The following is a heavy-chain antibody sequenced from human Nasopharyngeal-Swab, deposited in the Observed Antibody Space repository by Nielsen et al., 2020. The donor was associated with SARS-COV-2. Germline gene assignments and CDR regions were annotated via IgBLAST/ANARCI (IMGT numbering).Heavy chain of an antibody. Sequence: GRSLTLSCAASGFSFNMYTMNWVRQAPGKGLEWVSAISSSGDYIYYALSVKGRFTVSRDNAKNSFYLQMNSLRAEDTAVYYCARDTPAMFAYWGRGTLVTVSS. CDR3: ARDTPAMFAY. J-gene: IGHJ4*02. CDR2: ISSSGDYI. V-gene: IGHV3-21*01. CDR1: GFSFNMYT.